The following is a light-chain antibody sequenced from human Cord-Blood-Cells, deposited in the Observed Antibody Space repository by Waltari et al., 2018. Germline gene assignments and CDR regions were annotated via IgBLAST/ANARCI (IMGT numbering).Light chain of an antibody. J-gene: IGKJ5*01. CDR3: QQRSNWPPIT. CDR2: DAS. Sequence: EIVLTQSPATLSLSPGESATLSCRASQSVSSYLAWYQQKPGQAPRLLIYDASNSATGIPARFSGSGSGTDFTLTISSLEPEDFAVYYCQQRSNWPPITFGQG. CDR1: QSVSSY. V-gene: IGKV3-11*01.